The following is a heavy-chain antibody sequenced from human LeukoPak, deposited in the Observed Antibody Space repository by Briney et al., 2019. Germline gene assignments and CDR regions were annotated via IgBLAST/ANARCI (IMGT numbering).Heavy chain of an antibody. CDR1: GFTFSDYY. Sequence: GGSLRLSCAASGFTFSDYYMSWIRQAPGKGLEWVSYISSSGSTIYYADSVKGRFTISRDNAKNSLYLQMNSLRAEDTAVYYCARVGARDYYDSSGYDDAFDICGQGTMVTVSS. V-gene: IGHV3-11*04. CDR2: ISSSGSTI. CDR3: ARVGARDYYDSSGYDDAFDI. D-gene: IGHD3-22*01. J-gene: IGHJ3*02.